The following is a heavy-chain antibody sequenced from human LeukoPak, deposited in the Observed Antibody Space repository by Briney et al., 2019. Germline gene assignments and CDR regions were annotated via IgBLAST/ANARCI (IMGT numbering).Heavy chain of an antibody. CDR2: INSDGGST. J-gene: IGHJ4*02. D-gene: IGHD5-18*01. V-gene: IGHV3-74*01. CDR3: ARERYSYGYVYFDY. Sequence: GGSLRLSCAASGFTFSSYWMHWVRQAPGKGLVWVSRINSDGGSTSYADSVKGRFTISRDNAKNTLYLQMNSLRAEDTAVYYCARERYSYGYVYFDYWGQGTLVTVSS. CDR1: GFTFSSYW.